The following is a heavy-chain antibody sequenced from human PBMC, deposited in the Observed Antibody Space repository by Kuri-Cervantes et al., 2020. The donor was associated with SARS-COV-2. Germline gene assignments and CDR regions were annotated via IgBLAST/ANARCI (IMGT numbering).Heavy chain of an antibody. J-gene: IGHJ4*02. CDR3: AKDLLRGYSYGYGFDY. V-gene: IGHV3-21*04. CDR1: GFTFSSYG. Sequence: ETLSLTCAASGFTFSSYGMHWVRQAPGKGLEWVSSISSSSYIYYADSVKGRFTISRDNAKNSLYLQMNSLRAEDTALYYCAKDLLRGYSYGYGFDYWGQGTLVTVSS. D-gene: IGHD5-18*01. CDR2: ISSSSYI.